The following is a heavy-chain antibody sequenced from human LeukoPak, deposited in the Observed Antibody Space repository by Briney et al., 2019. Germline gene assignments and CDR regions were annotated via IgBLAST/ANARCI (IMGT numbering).Heavy chain of an antibody. J-gene: IGHJ5*02. CDR2: IYPGDSDT. Sequence: GESLKISCKGSGYSFTSYWIGWVHQMPGKGLEWMGIIYPGDSDTRYSPSFQGQVTISADKSISTAYLQWSSLKASDTAMYYCARVQVVVVAANWFDPWGQGTLVTVSS. CDR1: GYSFTSYW. D-gene: IGHD2-15*01. V-gene: IGHV5-51*07. CDR3: ARVQVVVVAANWFDP.